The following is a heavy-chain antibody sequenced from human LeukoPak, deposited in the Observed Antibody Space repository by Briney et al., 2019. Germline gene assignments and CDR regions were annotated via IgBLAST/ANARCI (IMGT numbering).Heavy chain of an antibody. V-gene: IGHV4-39*01. CDR2: IYYSGST. CDR1: GGSISSSSYS. D-gene: IGHD3-22*01. J-gene: IGHJ4*02. Sequence: RSSETLSLTCTVSGGSISSSSYSWGWIRQPPGKGLEWIGSIYYSGSTYYNPSLKSRVTISVDTSKNQFSLKLSSVTAADTAVYYCARHTPYYYDSSGYYSLGPFDYWGQGTLVTVSS. CDR3: ARHTPYYYDSSGYYSLGPFDY.